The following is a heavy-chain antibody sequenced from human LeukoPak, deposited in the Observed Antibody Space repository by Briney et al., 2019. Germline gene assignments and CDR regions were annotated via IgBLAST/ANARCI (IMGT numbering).Heavy chain of an antibody. CDR1: GFAFSSYE. CDR3: ARVRSGWYGDY. CDR2: IKQDGSER. Sequence: GGSLRLSCAASGFAFSSYEMNWVRQAPGKGLEWVANIKQDGSERHYVDSVKGRFTISRDNARNSLYLQMNSLRAEDTAVYYCARVRSGWYGDYWGQGTLVTVPS. D-gene: IGHD6-19*01. V-gene: IGHV3-7*04. J-gene: IGHJ4*02.